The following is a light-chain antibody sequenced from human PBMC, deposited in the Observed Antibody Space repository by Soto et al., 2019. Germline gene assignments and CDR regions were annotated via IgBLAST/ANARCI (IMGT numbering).Light chain of an antibody. Sequence: QSVLTQPPSASGSPGQSVTISCTGTSSDVGGYNYVSWYQQHPGKAPKLMIYEVSKRPSGVPDRFSGSKSDNTASLTVSGLQAEDEADYYYSSYAGSTYVFGTGTKVTVL. CDR2: EVS. CDR3: SSYAGSTYV. J-gene: IGLJ1*01. CDR1: SSDVGGYNY. V-gene: IGLV2-8*01.